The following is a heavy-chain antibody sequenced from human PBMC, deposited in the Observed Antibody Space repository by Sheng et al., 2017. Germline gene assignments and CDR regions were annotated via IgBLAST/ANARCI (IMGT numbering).Heavy chain of an antibody. CDR3: AKASSTSWGVYDY. CDR1: GFTFRSCG. CDR2: ISDSGRTT. J-gene: IGHJ4*02. Sequence: EVQLVESGGGLLQPGGSLRLSCEVSGFTFRSCGMSWVRQAPGEGLEWVSFISDSGRTTYYGDSVKGRFTISRDNSKNTLYLQMNSLRVEDTAVYYCAKASSTSWGVYDYWGQGTLVSVSS. V-gene: IGHV3-23*04. D-gene: IGHD6-13*01.